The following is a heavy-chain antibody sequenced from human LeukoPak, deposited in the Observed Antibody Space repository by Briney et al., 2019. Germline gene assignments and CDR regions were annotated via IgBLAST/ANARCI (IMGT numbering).Heavy chain of an antibody. CDR1: GGSISSGGYY. CDR2: IYYSGST. CDR3: ARDSAAAALN. Sequence: SETLSLTCTVSGGSISSGGYYWSWIRQHPGKGLEWIRYIYYSGSTYYNPSLKSRVTISVDTSKNQFSLKLSSVTAADTAVYYCARDSAAAALNWGQGTLVTVSS. J-gene: IGHJ4*02. D-gene: IGHD6-13*01. V-gene: IGHV4-31*03.